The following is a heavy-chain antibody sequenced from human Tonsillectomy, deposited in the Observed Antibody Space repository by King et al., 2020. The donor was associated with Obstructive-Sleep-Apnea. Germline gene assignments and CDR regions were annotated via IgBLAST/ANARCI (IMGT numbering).Heavy chain of an antibody. V-gene: IGHV1-2*04. CDR2: INPNNGGT. D-gene: IGHD6-19*01. J-gene: IGHJ4*02. CDR3: ARAYKSGWYYMPY. CDR1: GYTFTDYF. Sequence: QLVQSGAEVKKSGASGKVSGKASGYTFTDYFFHWVRQATGQGIEWMGWINPNNGGTHYAQKFQGWVTMTRDTSITTVYMELSRLRSDDTAIYYCARAYKSGWYYMPYWGQGTLVTVSS.